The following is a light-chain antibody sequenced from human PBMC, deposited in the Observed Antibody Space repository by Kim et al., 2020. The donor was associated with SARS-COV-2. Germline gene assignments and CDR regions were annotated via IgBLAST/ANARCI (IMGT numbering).Light chain of an antibody. Sequence: QSVLTQPPSASGTPGQRITISCSGRSSDIGSNAVSWYQFLPRTAPKLLIYDNNQRPSGVPDRFSGSKSGTSASLAISGLQSEDEGNYYCAAWHDSLNGPVFGGGTQLTVL. J-gene: IGLJ2*01. CDR3: AAWHDSLNGPV. V-gene: IGLV1-44*01. CDR2: DNN. CDR1: SSDIGSNA.